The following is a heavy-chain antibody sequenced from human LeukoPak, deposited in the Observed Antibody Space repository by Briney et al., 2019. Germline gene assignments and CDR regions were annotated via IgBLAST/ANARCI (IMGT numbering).Heavy chain of an antibody. CDR1: GFTFSDYY. Sequence: GGSLRLSCAASGFTFSDYYMTWIRRAPGKGLEWVSYISTTSGFTNYADSVRGRFTISRDNVKNSLYLQTNTLRPEDTAVYYCAKGSPPGDWGQGTLVTVSS. J-gene: IGHJ4*02. V-gene: IGHV3-11*05. CDR3: AKGSPPGD. CDR2: ISTTSGFT. D-gene: IGHD3-16*01.